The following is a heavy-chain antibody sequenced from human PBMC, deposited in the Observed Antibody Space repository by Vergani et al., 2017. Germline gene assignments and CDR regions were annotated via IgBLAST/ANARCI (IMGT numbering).Heavy chain of an antibody. CDR1: GFTFSSYA. V-gene: IGHV3-23*01. D-gene: IGHD6-6*01. CDR2: ISGSGGST. CDR3: AKDLSSWTHVLNFYF. J-gene: IGHJ4*02. Sequence: EVQLLESGGGLVQPGGSLRLSCAASGFTFSSYAMSWVRQAPGKGLEWVSAISGSGGSTYYADSVKGRFTISRDNSTNTLYLQMNTLRAEDTAVYYCAKDLSSWTHVLNFYFWGQGTLVTVSS.